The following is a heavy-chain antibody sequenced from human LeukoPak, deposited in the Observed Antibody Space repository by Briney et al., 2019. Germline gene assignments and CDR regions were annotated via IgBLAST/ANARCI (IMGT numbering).Heavy chain of an antibody. J-gene: IGHJ5*02. D-gene: IGHD2-21*02. Sequence: GGSLRLSCAASGFTFSSYAMSWVRQAPGKGLEWVSAISGSGGSTYYADSVKGRFTISRDNSKNTLYLQMNSLRAEDTAVYYCAKSRVVTATPTHTWFDPWGQGTLVTVSS. CDR3: AKSRVVTATPTHTWFDP. CDR2: ISGSGGST. V-gene: IGHV3-23*01. CDR1: GFTFSSYA.